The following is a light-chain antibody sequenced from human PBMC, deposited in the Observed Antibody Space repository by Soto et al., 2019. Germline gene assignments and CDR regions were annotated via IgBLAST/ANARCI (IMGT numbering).Light chain of an antibody. Sequence: ATVSASIGDRVTITCRASQNINNWIAWYQQKPGKAPKFLIYDASTLESGVPSRFSGSGFGTEFSLTISSLQPDDFGSYYCHHMRTFGQGAKVDI. V-gene: IGKV1-5*01. CDR3: HHMRT. CDR1: QNINNW. CDR2: DAS. J-gene: IGKJ1*01.